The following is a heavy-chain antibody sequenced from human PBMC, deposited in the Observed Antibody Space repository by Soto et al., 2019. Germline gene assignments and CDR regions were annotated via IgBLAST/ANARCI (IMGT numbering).Heavy chain of an antibody. CDR2: IIPLFGTA. J-gene: IGHJ4*02. D-gene: IGHD6-19*01. CDR3: ARPKGTYSSGYYYFDF. CDR1: GGTLSTYA. Sequence: QVQLEQSGAEVKQPGSSVRVSCKTSGGTLSTYAINWVRQAPGQGLEWMGAIIPLFGTADYSQKFQGRVTITADESTSTACMELSSLRSDDTAVYFCARPKGTYSSGYYYFDFWGQGTLVTVSS. V-gene: IGHV1-69*01.